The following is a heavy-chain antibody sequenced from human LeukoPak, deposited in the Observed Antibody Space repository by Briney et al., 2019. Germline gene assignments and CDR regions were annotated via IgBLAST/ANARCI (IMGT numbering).Heavy chain of an antibody. CDR1: GYTFTSYG. CDR2: ISAYNGNT. Sequence: ASVKVSCKASGYTFTSYGISWVRQAPGQGLEWTGWISAYNGNTNYAQKLQGRVTMTTDTSTSTAYMELRSLRSDDTAVYYCARELAVAGHDAFDIWGQGTMVTVSS. CDR3: ARELAVAGHDAFDI. J-gene: IGHJ3*02. D-gene: IGHD6-19*01. V-gene: IGHV1-18*01.